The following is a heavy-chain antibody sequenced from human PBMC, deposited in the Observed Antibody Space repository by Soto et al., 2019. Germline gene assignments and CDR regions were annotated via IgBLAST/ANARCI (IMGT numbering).Heavy chain of an antibody. CDR3: ARAYRYCSGGSCYSGQVDNWFDP. J-gene: IGHJ5*02. V-gene: IGHV4-4*07. D-gene: IGHD2-15*01. CDR2: IYTSGST. CDR1: GGSISSYY. Sequence: SETLSLTCTVSGGSISSYYWSWIRQPAGKGLEWIGRIYTSGSTNYNPSLKSRVTMSVDTSKNQFSLKLSSVTAADTAVYYCARAYRYCSGGSCYSGQVDNWFDPWGQGTLVTVSS.